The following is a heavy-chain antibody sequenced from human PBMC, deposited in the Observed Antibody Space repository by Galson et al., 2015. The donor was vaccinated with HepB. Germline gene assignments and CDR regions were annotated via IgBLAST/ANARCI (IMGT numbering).Heavy chain of an antibody. J-gene: IGHJ6*02. D-gene: IGHD6-13*01. CDR1: GYTFTGYY. CDR3: ARVEPIAAAGTGHYGMDV. Sequence: SVKVSCKASGYTFTGYYMHWVRQAPGQGLEWMGWINPNSGGTNYAQTFKGWVTMTRDTSISTAYMELGRLRSDDTAVYYCARVEPIAAAGTGHYGMDVWGQGTTVIVSS. V-gene: IGHV1-2*04. CDR2: INPNSGGT.